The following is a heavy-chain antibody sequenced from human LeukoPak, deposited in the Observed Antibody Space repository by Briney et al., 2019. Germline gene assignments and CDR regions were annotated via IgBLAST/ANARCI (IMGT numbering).Heavy chain of an antibody. Sequence: GESLKISCQGSGYSFNTYWIGWVRQLPGKGLEWMGIIYPGDSDTRYSPSFQGQVTISADKSLSTAYLQWGSLKASDTAMYYCAREGRSSSPMDYWGQGTLVTVSS. CDR1: GYSFNTYW. D-gene: IGHD6-6*01. V-gene: IGHV5-51*01. CDR3: AREGRSSSPMDY. J-gene: IGHJ4*02. CDR2: IYPGDSDT.